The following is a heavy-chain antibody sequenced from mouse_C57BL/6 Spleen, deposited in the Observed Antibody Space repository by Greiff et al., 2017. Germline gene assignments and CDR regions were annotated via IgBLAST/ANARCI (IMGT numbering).Heavy chain of an antibody. D-gene: IGHD4-1*02. J-gene: IGHJ4*01. CDR3: AREDQLSYYAMDY. CDR2: IYPGSGST. V-gene: IGHV1-55*01. Sequence: VKLQQPGAELVKPGASVKMSCKASGYTFTSYWITWVKQRPGQGLEWIGDIYPGSGSTNYNEKFKSKATLTVDTSSSTAYMQLSSLTSEDSAVYYCAREDQLSYYAMDYWGQGTSVTVSS. CDR1: GYTFTSYW.